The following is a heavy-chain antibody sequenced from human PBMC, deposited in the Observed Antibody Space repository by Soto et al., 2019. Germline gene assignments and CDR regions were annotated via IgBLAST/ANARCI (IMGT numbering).Heavy chain of an antibody. J-gene: IGHJ4*02. CDR2: ISAYNGNT. Sequence: ASVKVSCKASGYTFTSYGISWVRQAPGQGLEWMGWISAYNGNTNYAQKLQGRVTMTTDTSTSTAYMELRSLRSDDTAVYYCARGGRKDYYDSSGYYYDYWGQGTLVTVSS. CDR3: ARGGRKDYYDSSGYYYDY. CDR1: GYTFTSYG. V-gene: IGHV1-18*01. D-gene: IGHD3-22*01.